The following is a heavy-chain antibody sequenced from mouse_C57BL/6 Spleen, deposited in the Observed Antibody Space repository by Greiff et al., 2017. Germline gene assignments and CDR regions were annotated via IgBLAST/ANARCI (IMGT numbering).Heavy chain of an antibody. CDR3: ARSRGYAMDY. J-gene: IGHJ4*01. CDR2: INPGSGGT. Sequence: VQLQQSGAELVRPGTSVQVSCKASGYAITHSLIEWVKQRPGQGLEWIGVINPGSGGTNYTEKVKGKATLTADKSSSTAYMPLSSLTSEDSAVFFWARSRGYAMDYWGQGTSVTVSS. V-gene: IGHV1-54*01. CDR1: GYAITHSL. D-gene: IGHD3-3*01.